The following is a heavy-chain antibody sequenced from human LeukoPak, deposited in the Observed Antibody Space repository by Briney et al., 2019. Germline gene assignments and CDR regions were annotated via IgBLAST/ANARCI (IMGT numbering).Heavy chain of an antibody. CDR2: ISYDGSNK. CDR1: GFTFNTYA. CDR3: ARGPRITLIRGGQWYYYMDV. D-gene: IGHD3-10*01. V-gene: IGHV3-30*04. J-gene: IGHJ6*03. Sequence: PGGSLRLSCAASGFTFNTYAMHWVRQAPGKGLEWLAVISYDGSNKYYTDSVKGRFTISRDNSKNTLYLQMNSLTTEDTALYYCARGPRITLIRGGQWYYYMDVWGKGTTVTISS.